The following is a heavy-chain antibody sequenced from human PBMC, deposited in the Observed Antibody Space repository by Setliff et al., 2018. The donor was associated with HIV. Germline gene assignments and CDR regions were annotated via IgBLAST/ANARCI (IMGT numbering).Heavy chain of an antibody. CDR2: ISSSSSTYI. D-gene: IGHD6-13*01. V-gene: IGHV3-11*01. J-gene: IGHJ4*02. Sequence: PGGSLRLSCAASGFTFSDYYMSWIRQAPGKGLEWVSYISSSSSTYIYYADSVKGRFTISRDNSKNTLYLQMNSLIAEDTAVYYCAKRGHSSSWYGGILYFDYWGQGTLVTVSS. CDR1: GFTFSDYY. CDR3: AKRGHSSSWYGGILYFDY.